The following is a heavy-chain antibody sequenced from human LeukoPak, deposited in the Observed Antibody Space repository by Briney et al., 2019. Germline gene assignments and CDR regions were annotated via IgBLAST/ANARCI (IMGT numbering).Heavy chain of an antibody. CDR3: ARVWEATSFWLV. Sequence: GGSLRLSCAASGVTVSRKSMSWVRQAPGKGLEWVSVIYSGGSTHYADSVKGRFTISRDNSKNTLYLQMNSLRAEDTAVYYCARVWEATSFWLVWGQGTLVTVSS. J-gene: IGHJ4*02. D-gene: IGHD3-3*01. CDR1: GVTVSRKS. CDR2: IYSGGST. V-gene: IGHV3-53*01.